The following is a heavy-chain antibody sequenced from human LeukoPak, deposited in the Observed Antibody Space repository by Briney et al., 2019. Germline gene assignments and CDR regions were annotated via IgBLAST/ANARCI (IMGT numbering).Heavy chain of an antibody. CDR3: AKDRVVGATRGYN. CDR1: GFTFSSYA. Sequence: PGGSLRLSCAASGFTFSSYAMSWVSHAPGEGLEWVSAISGSGGSTYYADSVKGRFTISRHNSKNTLYLQMNSLRAEDTAVYYCAKDRVVGATRGYNWGQGTLVTVSS. CDR2: ISGSGGST. V-gene: IGHV3-23*01. J-gene: IGHJ4*02. D-gene: IGHD1-26*01.